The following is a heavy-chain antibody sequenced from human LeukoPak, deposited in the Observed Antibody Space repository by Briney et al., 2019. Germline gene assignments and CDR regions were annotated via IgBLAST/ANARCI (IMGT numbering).Heavy chain of an antibody. D-gene: IGHD3-22*01. CDR1: GGSFSGYY. CDR3: ARQGAYYYDSSGYPEFDY. Sequence: SETLSLTCAVYGGSFSGYYWGWIRQPPGKGLEWIGSIYYSGSTYYNPSLKSRVTISVDTSKNQFSLKLSSVTAADTAVYYCARQGAYYYDSSGYPEFDYWGQGTLVTVSS. V-gene: IGHV4-39*01. CDR2: IYYSGST. J-gene: IGHJ4*02.